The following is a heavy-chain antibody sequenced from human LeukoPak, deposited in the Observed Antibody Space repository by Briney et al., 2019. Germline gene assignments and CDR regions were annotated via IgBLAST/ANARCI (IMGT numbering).Heavy chain of an antibody. CDR2: VNSDGSGT. J-gene: IGHJ4*02. CDR3: ARGLSGYASSLGY. CDR1: GFTFSRYS. D-gene: IGHD6-6*01. Sequence: GGSLRLSCAASGFTFSRYSMHWVRQAPGKGLVWVSHVNSDGSGTDYADSVKGRFTISRDNAKNTLYLQMNSLRAEDTAVYYCARGLSGYASSLGYWGQGALVTVSS. V-gene: IGHV3-74*01.